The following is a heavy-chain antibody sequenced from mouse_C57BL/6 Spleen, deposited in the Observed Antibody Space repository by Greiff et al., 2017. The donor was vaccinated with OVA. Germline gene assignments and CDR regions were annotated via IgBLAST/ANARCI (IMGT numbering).Heavy chain of an antibody. CDR3: ARRHYYGYYFDY. V-gene: IGHV5-17*01. CDR1: GFTFSDYG. J-gene: IGHJ2*01. D-gene: IGHD1-2*01. Sequence: EVKLMESGGGLVKPGGSLKLSCAASGFTFSDYGMHWVRQAPEKGLEWVAYISSGSSTIYFADTVKGRFTISRDNAKNTLFLQMTSLRSEDTAMYYCARRHYYGYYFDYWGQGTTLTVSS. CDR2: ISSGSSTI.